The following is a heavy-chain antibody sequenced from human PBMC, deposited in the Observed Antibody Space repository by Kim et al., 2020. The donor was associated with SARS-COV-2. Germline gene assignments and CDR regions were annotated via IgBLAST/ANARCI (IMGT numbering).Heavy chain of an antibody. J-gene: IGHJ6*02. D-gene: IGHD3-3*01. CDR3: ARGLYYDFWSVDYRSYYYYVLDA. CDR1: GFTFSNYY. Sequence: GGSLRLSCAASGFTFSNYYMSWIRQAPGKGLEWVSYISSGGSTIYYADSVKGRFTISRDNAKNSLYLQMNSLRAEDTAVYYCARGLYYDFWSVDYRSYYYYVLDAWGQGTTVTVSS. V-gene: IGHV3-11*01. CDR2: ISSGGSTI.